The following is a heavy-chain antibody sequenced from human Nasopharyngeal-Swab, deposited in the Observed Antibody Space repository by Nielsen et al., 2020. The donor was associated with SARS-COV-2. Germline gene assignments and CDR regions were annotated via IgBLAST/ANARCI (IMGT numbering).Heavy chain of an antibody. Sequence: VRQAPGKGLEWVAVISYDGSNAYYADSVKGRFTISRDNSENTLYLQVNSLRTEDTAVYYCARDSRRYCSSTSCYMGNWFDPWGQSTLVTVSS. CDR2: ISYDGSNA. J-gene: IGHJ5*02. D-gene: IGHD2-2*02. V-gene: IGHV3-30-3*01. CDR3: ARDSRRYCSSTSCYMGNWFDP.